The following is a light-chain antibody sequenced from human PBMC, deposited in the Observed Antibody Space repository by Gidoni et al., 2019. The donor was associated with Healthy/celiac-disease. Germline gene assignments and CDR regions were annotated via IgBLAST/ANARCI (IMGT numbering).Light chain of an antibody. CDR3: QQSYSTPIT. J-gene: IGKJ5*01. V-gene: IGKV1-39*01. CDR2: AAS. CDR1: QSISSY. Sequence: SPSSLSASVGDRVTITCRASQSISSYLNWYQQKPGKAPKLLIYAASSLQSGVPSRFSGSGSGTDFTLTISSLQPEDFATYYCQQSYSTPITFGQGTRLEIK.